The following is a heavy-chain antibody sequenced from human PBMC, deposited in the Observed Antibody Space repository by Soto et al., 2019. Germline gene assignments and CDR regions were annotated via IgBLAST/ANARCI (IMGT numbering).Heavy chain of an antibody. Sequence: QVQLVQSGAEVKKPGSSVIVSCKASGGAFSSHAISWVRQAPGQGLEWMGGIIPIFGTTNYAQMFQGRVKITADKSTSTAYMELSSLRLEDTAVFYCARDPAAYYDSSGYYPGAFDIWGQGTMVTVSS. CDR2: IIPIFGTT. CDR3: ARDPAAYYDSSGYYPGAFDI. J-gene: IGHJ3*02. CDR1: GGAFSSHA. D-gene: IGHD3-22*01. V-gene: IGHV1-69*06.